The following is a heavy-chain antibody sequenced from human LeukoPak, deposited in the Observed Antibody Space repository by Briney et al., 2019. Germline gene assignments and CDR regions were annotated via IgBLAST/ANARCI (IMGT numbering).Heavy chain of an antibody. CDR3: ARDKFPLVGATWDDAFDI. CDR2: IYHSGST. Sequence: SSETLSLSCGVSGGSISSSNWWSWVRQPPGKGLEWIGEIYHSGSTNYNPSLKSRVTISVDKSKKQFSLKLSSVTAADTAVYYCARDKFPLVGATWDDAFDIWGQGTMVTVSS. CDR1: GGSISSSNW. D-gene: IGHD1-26*01. V-gene: IGHV4-4*02. J-gene: IGHJ3*02.